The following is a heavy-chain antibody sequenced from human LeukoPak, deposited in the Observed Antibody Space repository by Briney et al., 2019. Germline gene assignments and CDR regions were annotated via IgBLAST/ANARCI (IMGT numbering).Heavy chain of an antibody. CDR3: ARGGWFGELLRPFDY. V-gene: IGHV3-13*01. CDR1: GFTFSNYD. D-gene: IGHD3-10*01. J-gene: IGHJ4*02. CDR2: IGTAGDT. Sequence: GGSLRLSCAASGFTFSNYDMHWVRQATGKGLEWVSAIGTAGDTYYSGSVKGRFTISRENAKNSLYLQMNSLKAGDTAVYYCARGGWFGELLRPFDYWGQGSLVTVSS.